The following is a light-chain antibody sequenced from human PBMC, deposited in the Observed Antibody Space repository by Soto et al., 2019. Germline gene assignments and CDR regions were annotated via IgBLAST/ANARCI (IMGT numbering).Light chain of an antibody. J-gene: IGLJ3*02. CDR2: LEGSGSY. CDR3: ETWDSNTWV. Sequence: QPVLTQSSSASASLGSSVKLTCTLSSGHSSYNIAWHQQQPGKAPRYLMKLEGSGSYNKGSGVPDRFSGSRSGADRYLTISNLQFEDDADYYCETWDSNTWVFGGGTKLTVL. V-gene: IGLV4-60*02. CDR1: SGHSSYN.